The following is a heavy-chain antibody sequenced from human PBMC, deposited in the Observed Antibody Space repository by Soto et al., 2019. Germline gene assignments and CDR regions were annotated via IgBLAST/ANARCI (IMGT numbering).Heavy chain of an antibody. Sequence: SETLSLTYTVSGGSLNSSSHYWSWIRQPPGKGLEWIGYIHYFGSTKYNPSLESRVVISVDTSKNQFSLKVPSVTAADTAIYFCARGGSYVGFDSWGQGARVTVSS. V-gene: IGHV4-61*01. D-gene: IGHD1-26*01. J-gene: IGHJ4*02. CDR3: ARGGSYVGFDS. CDR1: GGSLNSSSHY. CDR2: IHYFGST.